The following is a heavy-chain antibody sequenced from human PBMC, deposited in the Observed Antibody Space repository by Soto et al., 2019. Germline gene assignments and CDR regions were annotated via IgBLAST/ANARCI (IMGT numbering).Heavy chain of an antibody. CDR1: GASIRSYY. CDR3: AWSAGHPGVFFYYIGMDV. V-gene: IGHV4-59*03. Sequence: QMQLQESGPGLVKPSETLSLTCSVSGASIRSYYWHWLRQPPGKGLEWIGYVYTSDYTRYSSSLKSRVTIAVDTSKSQSYLRMNFVTAADTAVYYCAWSAGHPGVFFYYIGMDVRGQGTTVTFSS. CDR2: VYTSDYT. J-gene: IGHJ6*02.